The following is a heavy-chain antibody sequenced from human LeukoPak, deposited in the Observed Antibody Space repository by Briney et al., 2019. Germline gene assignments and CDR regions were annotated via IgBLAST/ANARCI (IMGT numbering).Heavy chain of an antibody. D-gene: IGHD3-10*01. V-gene: IGHV4-38-2*02. Sequence: TSETLSLTCTVSGYSISSGYYWGWIRQPPGKGLEWIGEINHSGSTNYNPSLKSRVTISVDTSKNQFSLKLSSVTAADTAVYYCARLTKRRYYYGSGAPRAPSFDYWGQGTLVTVSS. CDR1: GYSISSGYY. CDR2: INHSGST. CDR3: ARLTKRRYYYGSGAPRAPSFDY. J-gene: IGHJ4*02.